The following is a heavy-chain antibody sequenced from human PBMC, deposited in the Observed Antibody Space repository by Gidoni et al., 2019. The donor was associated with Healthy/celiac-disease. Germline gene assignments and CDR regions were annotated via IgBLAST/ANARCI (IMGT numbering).Heavy chain of an antibody. J-gene: IGHJ3*02. D-gene: IGHD3-22*01. Sequence: MQLQESGSGLGKPSQTLSLTCAVSCGYISSGGYYWSWIRQHPGKGLEWIEYIYYSGSTYYNPSLKSRVTISVDTSKNQLSLKLSSVTAADTAVYYCARDQGSDSSGYNAFDIWGQGTMVTVSS. CDR1: CGYISSGGYY. CDR3: ARDQGSDSSGYNAFDI. V-gene: IGHV4-31*11. CDR2: IYYSGST.